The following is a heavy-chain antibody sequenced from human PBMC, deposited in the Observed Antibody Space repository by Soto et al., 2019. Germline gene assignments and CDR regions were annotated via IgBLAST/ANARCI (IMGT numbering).Heavy chain of an antibody. V-gene: IGHV4-59*01. D-gene: IGHD4-17*01. CDR1: GGYISSYY. Sequence: PSETLSLTCTVSGGYISSYYWSWIRQPPGKGLEWIGYIYYSGSTNYNPSLKSRVTISVDTSKNQFSLKLSSVTAADTAVYYCARAPDYGDYFDYWGQGTLVTVSS. J-gene: IGHJ4*02. CDR3: ARAPDYGDYFDY. CDR2: IYYSGST.